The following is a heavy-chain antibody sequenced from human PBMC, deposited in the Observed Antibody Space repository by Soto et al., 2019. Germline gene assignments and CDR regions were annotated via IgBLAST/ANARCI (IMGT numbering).Heavy chain of an antibody. CDR1: GGTFTNYA. D-gene: IGHD5-12*01. J-gene: IGHJ4*02. V-gene: IGHV1-69*04. Sequence: QVQLVQSGAEVKKPGSSVKVSCKASGGTFTNYAINWVRQAPGQGLEWVGRIIPTFNIANYTQRFQDRVTITADKSTSTAYMELSSLRAEDTAVYYCARGCIVATRFDSWGQGTLVTVSS. CDR3: ARGCIVATRFDS. CDR2: IIPTFNIA.